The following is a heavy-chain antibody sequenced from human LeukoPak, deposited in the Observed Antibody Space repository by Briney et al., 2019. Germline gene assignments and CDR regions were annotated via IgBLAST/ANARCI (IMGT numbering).Heavy chain of an antibody. V-gene: IGHV1-18*01. CDR3: ARRSPGNTTYYYYYGMDV. J-gene: IGHJ6*02. CDR1: GYTFTSYG. CDR2: ISAYNGNT. D-gene: IGHD4-23*01. Sequence: ASVKVSCKASGYTFTSYGISWVRQAPGQGLEWMGWISAYNGNTNYAQTLQGRVTMTTDTSTSTAYMELRSLRSDDTAVYYCARRSPGNTTYYYYYGMDVWGQGTTVTVSS.